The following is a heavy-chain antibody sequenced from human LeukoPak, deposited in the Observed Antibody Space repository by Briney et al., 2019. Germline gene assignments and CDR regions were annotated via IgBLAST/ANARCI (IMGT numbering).Heavy chain of an antibody. CDR3: ARGGRHSARFTDAFDI. D-gene: IGHD3-3*01. J-gene: IGHJ3*02. CDR2: IDPNSGGT. CDR1: GYTFTAYY. Sequence: ASVKVSCKASGYTFTAYYMHWVRQAPGQGLEYMGWIDPNSGGTQYAQKFQGRVTMTRDTSISTAYMELSRLISDDTAVYYCARGGRHSARFTDAFDIWGQGTMVTVSS. V-gene: IGHV1-2*02.